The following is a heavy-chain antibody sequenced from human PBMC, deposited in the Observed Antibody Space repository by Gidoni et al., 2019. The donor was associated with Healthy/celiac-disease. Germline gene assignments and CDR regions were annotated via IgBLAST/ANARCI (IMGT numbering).Heavy chain of an antibody. Sequence: EWVAVIWYDGSNKYYADSVKGRFTISRDNSKNTLYLQMNSLRAEDTAVYYCARDGPGGVDDSSGYYDYWGQGTLVTVSS. J-gene: IGHJ4*02. V-gene: IGHV3-33*01. CDR3: ARDGPGGVDDSSGYYDY. D-gene: IGHD3-22*01. CDR2: IWYDGSNK.